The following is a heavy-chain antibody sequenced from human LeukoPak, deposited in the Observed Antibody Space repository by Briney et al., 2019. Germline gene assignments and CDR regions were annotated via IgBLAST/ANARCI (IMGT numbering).Heavy chain of an antibody. D-gene: IGHD4-17*01. CDR2: IYYSGST. J-gene: IGHJ5*02. Sequence: NPSKTLSLTCTVSGGSISSYYWSWIRQPPGKGLEWIGYIYYSGSTNYNPSLKSRVTISVDTSKNQFSLKLSSVTAADTAVYYCARGLRNWFDPWGQGTLVTVSS. CDR3: ARGLRNWFDP. CDR1: GGSISSYY. V-gene: IGHV4-59*01.